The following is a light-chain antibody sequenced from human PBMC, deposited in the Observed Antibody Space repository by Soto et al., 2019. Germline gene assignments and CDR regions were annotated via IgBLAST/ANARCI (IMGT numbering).Light chain of an antibody. V-gene: IGLV2-11*01. CDR2: DVS. Sequence: QSVLTQPRSVSGSPGQSVTISCTGTSSDVGGYNYVSWYQQHPGKAPKLMIFDVSKRPSGVPDRFSGSKSGNTASLTISGLQAEDEADYYCFSYAGNYYVFGTGTKVTVL. CDR3: FSYAGNYYV. J-gene: IGLJ1*01. CDR1: SSDVGGYNY.